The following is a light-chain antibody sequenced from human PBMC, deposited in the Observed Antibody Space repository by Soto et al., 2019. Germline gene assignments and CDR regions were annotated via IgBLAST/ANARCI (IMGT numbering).Light chain of an antibody. V-gene: IGLV2-23*01. Sequence: QSALTQPASGSGSPRQSITISCTGGSSDVGSSNFVSWYQQHPGKPPKLIIYEGTRRSSGVSGRFSGSKSGNTASLTISGLHAENETNYSCRSFPGRSTFDLFGPGTQVTPL. J-gene: IGLJ1*01. CDR1: SSDVGSSNF. CDR2: EGT. CDR3: RSFPGRSTFDL.